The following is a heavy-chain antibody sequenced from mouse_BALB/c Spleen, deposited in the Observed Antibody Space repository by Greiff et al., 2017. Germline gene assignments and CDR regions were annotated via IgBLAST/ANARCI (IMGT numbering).Heavy chain of an antibody. CDR2: IDPANGNT. J-gene: IGHJ4*01. D-gene: IGHD2-2*01. CDR3: ASRGGLRRGNYYAMDD. V-gene: IGHV14-3*02. CDR1: GFNIKDTY. Sequence: EVQLQQSGAELVKPGASVKLSCTASGFNIKDTYMHWVKQRPEQGLEWIGRIDPANGNTKYDPKFQGKATITADTSSNTAYRQLSSLTSEDTAVYYCASRGGLRRGNYYAMDDWGQGTSVTVSS.